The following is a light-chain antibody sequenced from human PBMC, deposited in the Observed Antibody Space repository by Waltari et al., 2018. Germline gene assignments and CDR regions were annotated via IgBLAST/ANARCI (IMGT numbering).Light chain of an antibody. V-gene: IGKV3-15*01. J-gene: IGKJ4*01. Sequence: EIVMTQSPATLSVSPGERATLSSRASQSVSSNLAWYQQKPGQAPRLLIHGASTRATGIPARFSGSGSGTEFTLTISSLQSEDVAVYYCQQYYSTPPLTFGGGTKVEIK. CDR3: QQYYSTPPLT. CDR1: QSVSSN. CDR2: GAS.